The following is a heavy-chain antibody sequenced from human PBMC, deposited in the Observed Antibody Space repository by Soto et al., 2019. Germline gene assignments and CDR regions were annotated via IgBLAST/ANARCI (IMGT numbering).Heavy chain of an antibody. CDR3: ARDAHFSGYDSGTFDY. Sequence: QVQLVQSGAEVKKPGSSVKVSCKASGGTFSSYAISWVRQAPGQGLDWMGGIIPIFGTANYAQKFQGRVTITADESTSTADMELSSLRSEDTAVYYCARDAHFSGYDSGTFDYWGQGTLVTVSS. D-gene: IGHD5-12*01. CDR1: GGTFSSYA. CDR2: IIPIFGTA. J-gene: IGHJ4*02. V-gene: IGHV1-69*01.